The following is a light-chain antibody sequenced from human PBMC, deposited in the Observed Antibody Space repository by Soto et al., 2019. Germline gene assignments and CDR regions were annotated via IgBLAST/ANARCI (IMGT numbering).Light chain of an antibody. CDR1: SSVVGNYNY. Sequence: QSALTQPASVSGSPGQSITISCTGTSSVVGNYNYVSWYQQHPGKAPKLMIYDVSNRPSGVSNRFSGSKSGNTASLTISGLQAEDEADYYCSSYTSSRTLVFGTGTKVTVL. V-gene: IGLV2-14*01. CDR2: DVS. CDR3: SSYTSSRTLV. J-gene: IGLJ1*01.